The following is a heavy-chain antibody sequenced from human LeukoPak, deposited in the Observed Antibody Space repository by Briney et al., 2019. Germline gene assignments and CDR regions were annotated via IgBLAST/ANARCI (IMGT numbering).Heavy chain of an antibody. CDR2: INHSGST. J-gene: IGHJ5*02. V-gene: IGHV4-34*01. CDR3: ARVIKGSSGWLAPTNWFDP. Sequence: SETLSLTCAVYGGSLSGYYWSWIRQPPGKGLEWIGEINHSGSTNYNPSLKSRVTISVDTSKNQFSLKLSSVTAADTAVYYCARVIKGSSGWLAPTNWFDPWGQGTLVTVSS. CDR1: GGSLSGYY. D-gene: IGHD6-19*01.